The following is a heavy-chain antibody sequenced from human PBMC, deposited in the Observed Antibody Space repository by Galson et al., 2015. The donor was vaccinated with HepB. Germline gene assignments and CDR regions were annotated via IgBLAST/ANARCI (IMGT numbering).Heavy chain of an antibody. CDR1: GFTFSSYA. V-gene: IGHV3-23*01. D-gene: IGHD6-19*01. Sequence: SLRLSCAASGFTFSSYAMSWVRQAPGKGLEWVSAISGSGGSTYYADSVKGRFTISRDNSKNTLYLQMNSLRAEDTAVYYCAKDGLSGWASEALYYFDYWGQGTLVTVSS. CDR3: AKDGLSGWASEALYYFDY. J-gene: IGHJ4*02. CDR2: ISGSGGST.